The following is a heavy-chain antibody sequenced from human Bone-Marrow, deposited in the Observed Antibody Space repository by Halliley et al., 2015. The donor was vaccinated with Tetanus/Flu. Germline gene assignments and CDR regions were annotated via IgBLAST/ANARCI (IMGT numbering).Heavy chain of an antibody. J-gene: IGHJ4*02. Sequence: TLSLTCTVSGGSIINSNYYWDWIRQPPGKGLEYIGSIYYVGSTYYPPSLKSRVTISVDTSKNQFSLRLSSVTAADTALYYCARHSNSGFDYWGQGTPVTVSS. V-gene: IGHV4-39*01. D-gene: IGHD6-19*01. CDR2: IYYVGST. CDR3: ARHSNSGFDY. CDR1: GGSIINSNYY.